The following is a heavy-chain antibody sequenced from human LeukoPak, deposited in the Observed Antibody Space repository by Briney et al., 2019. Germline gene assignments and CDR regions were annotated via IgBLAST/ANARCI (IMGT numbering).Heavy chain of an antibody. Sequence: GGSLRLSCAASGFTFSTYSMNWVRQAPGKGLEWVSSISSSSSYIYYADPVKGRFTISRDNAKNSLYLQMNSLRAEDTAVYYCAELGITMIGGVWGKGTTVTISS. CDR2: ISSSSSYI. CDR3: AELGITMIGGV. D-gene: IGHD3-10*02. CDR1: GFTFSTYS. J-gene: IGHJ6*03. V-gene: IGHV3-21*01.